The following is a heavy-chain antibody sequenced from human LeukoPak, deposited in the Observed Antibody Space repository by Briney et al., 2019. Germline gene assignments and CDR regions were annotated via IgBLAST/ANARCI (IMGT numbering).Heavy chain of an antibody. CDR3: AKEKWGVRRGAFDI. Sequence: GGSLRLSCAASGFTFSSYWMSWVRQAPGKGLEWVSVIHSGGSTYYADSVKGRFTISRDNSKNTLYLQMNSLRAEDTAVYYCAKEKWGVRRGAFDIWDQGTMVTVSS. J-gene: IGHJ3*02. CDR2: IHSGGST. D-gene: IGHD1-26*01. V-gene: IGHV3-23*03. CDR1: GFTFSSYW.